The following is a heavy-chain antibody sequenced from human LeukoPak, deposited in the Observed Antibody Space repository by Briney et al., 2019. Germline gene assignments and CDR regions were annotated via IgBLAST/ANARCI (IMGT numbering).Heavy chain of an antibody. CDR3: ARVGSSSWPKDLYYFDY. J-gene: IGHJ4*02. CDR1: GDSISSSGYY. D-gene: IGHD6-13*01. V-gene: IGHV4-39*01. Sequence: SETLSLTCTVSGDSISSSGYYWSWIRQPPGKGLEWIGYMFEGGSTYYNPSLKSRVTISVDTSKNQFSLKLSSVTAADTAVYYCARVGSSSWPKDLYYFDYWGQGTLVTVSS. CDR2: MFEGGST.